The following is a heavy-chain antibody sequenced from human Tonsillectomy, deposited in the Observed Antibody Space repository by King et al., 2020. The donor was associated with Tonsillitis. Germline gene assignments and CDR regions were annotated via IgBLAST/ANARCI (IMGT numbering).Heavy chain of an antibody. CDR1: GFTFSTYA. CDR3: VKDPGGRLMTVGPFDC. V-gene: IGHV3-23*04. Sequence: VQLVESGGGLVQPGGSLRLSCAASGFTFSTYAMSWVRQAPGKGLEWVSAISGSGGSTYYADSVKGRFTISRDKSNNTLYLQMSSLTAEDTAVYHCVKDPGGRLMTVGPFDCWGQGTLVTVSS. D-gene: IGHD3-16*01. CDR2: ISGSGGST. J-gene: IGHJ4*02.